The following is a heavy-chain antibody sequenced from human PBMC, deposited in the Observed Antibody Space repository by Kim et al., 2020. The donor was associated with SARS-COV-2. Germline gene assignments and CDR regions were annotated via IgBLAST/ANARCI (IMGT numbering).Heavy chain of an antibody. CDR3: ARHFRGTSIRFLGLFQFDY. J-gene: IGHJ4*02. Sequence: SVKVSCKASGGTFSSYAISWVPQAPGQGLEWMGGIIPIFGTANYAQKFQGRVTITADESTSTAYMELSSVTAADTAVYYCARHFRGTSIRFLGLFQFDYWGQGTLVTVSS. V-gene: IGHV1-69*13. CDR1: GGTFSSYA. CDR2: IIPIFGTA. D-gene: IGHD3-3*01.